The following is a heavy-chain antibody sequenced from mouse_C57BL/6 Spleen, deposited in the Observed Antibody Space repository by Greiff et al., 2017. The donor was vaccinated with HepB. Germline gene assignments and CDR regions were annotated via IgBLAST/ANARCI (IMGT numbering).Heavy chain of an antibody. CDR2: ISSGGSYT. D-gene: IGHD1-1*01. V-gene: IGHV5-6*01. Sequence: EVQRVESGGDLVKPGGSLKLSCAASGFTFSSYGMSWVRQTPDKRLEWVATISSGGSYTYYPDSVKGRFTISRDNAKNTLYLQMSSLKSEDTAMYYCARLFYYGSSFLFDYWGQGTTLTVTS. CDR3: ARLFYYGSSFLFDY. CDR1: GFTFSSYG. J-gene: IGHJ2*01.